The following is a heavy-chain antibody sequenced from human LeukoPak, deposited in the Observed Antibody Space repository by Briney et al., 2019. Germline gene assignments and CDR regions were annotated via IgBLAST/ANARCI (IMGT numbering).Heavy chain of an antibody. V-gene: IGHV4-38-2*02. CDR1: GYSISSGYY. CDR3: ARLYDSSGYPPG. D-gene: IGHD3-22*01. J-gene: IGHJ4*02. CDR2: IYHSGST. Sequence: SETLSLTCTVSGYSISSGYYWGWIRQPPGKGLEWIGSIYHSGSTYYNPSLKSRVTISVDTSKNQFSLKLSSVTAADTAVYYCARLYDSSGYPPGWGQGTLVTVSS.